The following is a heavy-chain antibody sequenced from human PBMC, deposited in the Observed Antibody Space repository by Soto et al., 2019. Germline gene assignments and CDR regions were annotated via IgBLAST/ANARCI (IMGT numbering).Heavy chain of an antibody. V-gene: IGHV4-4*02. CDR3: ARSPPSSYYGGSGTFDY. CDR2: AYHSGST. D-gene: IGHD3-10*01. CDR1: GGFTSTNNS. J-gene: IGHJ4*02. Sequence: QLQLQESGPGLVRPSGTLSLTCAVSGGFTSTNNSWSWVRQPPGKGLEWIGDAYHSGSTEYNPSLKSRVSISVDKSKNQISLKLTSATAADTAVYYCARSPPSSYYGGSGTFDYWGQGTLVTVSS.